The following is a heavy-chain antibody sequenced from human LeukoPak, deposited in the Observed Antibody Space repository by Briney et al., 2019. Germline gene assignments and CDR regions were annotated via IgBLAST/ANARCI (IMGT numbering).Heavy chain of an antibody. CDR2: ISAYNGNT. D-gene: IGHD6-19*01. J-gene: IGHJ6*03. V-gene: IGHV1-18*04. Sequence: ASVKVSCKASGYTFTGYYMHWVRQAPGQGLEWMGWISAYNGNTNYAQKLQGRVTMTTDTSTSTAYMELRSLRSDDTAVYYCARAGPYSSGWLRSGYYYYHMDVWGKGTTVTVSS. CDR1: GYTFTGYY. CDR3: ARAGPYSSGWLRSGYYYYHMDV.